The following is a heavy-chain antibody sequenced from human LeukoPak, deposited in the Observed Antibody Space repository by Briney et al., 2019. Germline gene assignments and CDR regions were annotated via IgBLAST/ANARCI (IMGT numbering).Heavy chain of an antibody. CDR2: ISYNGNT. V-gene: IGHV4-38-2*02. J-gene: IGHJ5*02. D-gene: IGHD3-16*01. CDR1: GYSITTGFS. CDR3: AREGAVPGIDP. Sequence: SETLSLTCVVSGYSITTGFSWGWIRQPPGKGLEWIATISYNGNTYYNPSLKSRVTISADTSKNQFSLRLTSVTAADTAVYYCAREGAVPGIDPWGQG.